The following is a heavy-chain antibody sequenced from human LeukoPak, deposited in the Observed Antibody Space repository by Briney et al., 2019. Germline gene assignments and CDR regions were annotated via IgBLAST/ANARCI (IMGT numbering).Heavy chain of an antibody. CDR1: GFTFSSYW. D-gene: IGHD2-15*01. CDR3: ARGIPVGWSAVPFDP. V-gene: IGHV3-7*01. CDR2: IKQDGSEK. J-gene: IGHJ5*02. Sequence: GGSLRLSCAASGFTFSSYWMSWVRQAPGKGLEWVANIKQDGSEKYYVDSVKGRFTISRDNAKNSLYLQMNSLRAEDSAVYCCARGIPVGWSAVPFDPWRQETLVTVSS.